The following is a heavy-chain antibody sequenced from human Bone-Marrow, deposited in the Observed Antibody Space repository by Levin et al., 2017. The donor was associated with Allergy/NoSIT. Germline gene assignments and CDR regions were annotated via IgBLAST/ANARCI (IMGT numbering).Heavy chain of an antibody. D-gene: IGHD3-16*01. CDR1: GFTFSTYG. CDR2: ISYDGTDK. Sequence: GGSLRLSCAASGFTFSTYGMHWVRQAPGKGLEWVAVISYDGTDKYFADSVKGRFTISRDNSKNTLYLQMNSLRAEDTAVYYCAKPHYVWGSCQPLDYWGQGTRVTVSS. CDR3: AKPHYVWGSCQPLDY. V-gene: IGHV3-30*18. J-gene: IGHJ4*02.